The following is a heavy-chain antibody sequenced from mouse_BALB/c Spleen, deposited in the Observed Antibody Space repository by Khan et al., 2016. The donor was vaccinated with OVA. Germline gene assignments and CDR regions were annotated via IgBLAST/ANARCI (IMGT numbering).Heavy chain of an antibody. CDR2: ISSGGDYT. V-gene: IGHV5-6*01. Sequence: EVQLQESGGDLVKPGGSLKLSCAASGFTFSSYSMSWVRQTPDKRLEWVASISSGGDYTYYPDRVKGRFTISRDNAKNTLYLQMSDLKSEDTAMYYCADHVTGSFAYWGQGTLVTVSA. CDR1: GFTFSSYS. CDR3: ADHVTGSFAY. D-gene: IGHD4-1*01. J-gene: IGHJ3*01.